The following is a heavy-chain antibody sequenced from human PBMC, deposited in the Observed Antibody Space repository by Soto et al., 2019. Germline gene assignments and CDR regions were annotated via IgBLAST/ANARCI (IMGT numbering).Heavy chain of an antibody. V-gene: IGHV4-59*01. J-gene: IGHJ4*02. CDR3: ARGVQLVPPLPLEY. CDR1: VGSISSYY. D-gene: IGHD6-13*01. Sequence: SETLSLTCTVSVGSISSYYWSLIRQPPGKGLEWIGYIYYSGSTNYNPSVKSRVTISVDTSKNQFSLKLSSVTAADTAVYYCARGVQLVPPLPLEYWGQGTMVTVSS. CDR2: IYYSGST.